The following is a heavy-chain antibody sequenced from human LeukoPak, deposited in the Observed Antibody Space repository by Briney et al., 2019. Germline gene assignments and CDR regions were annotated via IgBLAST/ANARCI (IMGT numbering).Heavy chain of an antibody. Sequence: SETLSLTCTVSGGSISSGGYYWSWIRQHPGKGLEWIGYIYYSGSTYYNPSLKSRVTISVDTSKNQFSLKLSSVTAADTAVYYCAKAVAGLRGDAFDIWGQGTMVTVSS. CDR3: AKAVAGLRGDAFDI. D-gene: IGHD6-19*01. V-gene: IGHV4-31*03. CDR1: GGSISSGGYY. J-gene: IGHJ3*02. CDR2: IYYSGST.